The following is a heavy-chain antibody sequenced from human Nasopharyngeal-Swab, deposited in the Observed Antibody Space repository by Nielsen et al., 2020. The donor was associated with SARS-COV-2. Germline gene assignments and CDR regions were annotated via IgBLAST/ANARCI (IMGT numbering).Heavy chain of an antibody. V-gene: IGHV3-30-3*01. CDR1: GFTFSSYA. Sequence: GESLKISCAASGFTFSSYALHWVRQAPGKGLEWVAVISYDGSNKYYADSVKGRFTISRDNSKNTLYLQMNSLRSEDTAVYYCARARRRPTEITIFGVVSYYYYMDVWGKGTTVTVSS. D-gene: IGHD3-3*01. J-gene: IGHJ6*03. CDR3: ARARRRPTEITIFGVVSYYYYMDV. CDR2: ISYDGSNK.